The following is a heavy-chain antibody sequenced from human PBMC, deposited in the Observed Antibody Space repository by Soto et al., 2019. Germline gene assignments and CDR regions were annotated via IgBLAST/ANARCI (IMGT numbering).Heavy chain of an antibody. J-gene: IGHJ4*02. D-gene: IGHD5-18*01. Sequence: SETLSLTCTVSGGSISSGDYYWSWIRQPPGKGLEWIGYIYYSGSTYYNPSLKSRVTISVDTSKDQFSLKLSSVTAADTAVYYCARGQLWFPFDYWGQGTLVTVSS. CDR1: GGSISSGDYY. CDR2: IYYSGST. CDR3: ARGQLWFPFDY. V-gene: IGHV4-30-4*01.